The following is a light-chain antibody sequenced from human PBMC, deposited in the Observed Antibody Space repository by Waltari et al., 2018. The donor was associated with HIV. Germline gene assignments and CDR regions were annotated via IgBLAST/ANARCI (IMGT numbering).Light chain of an antibody. V-gene: IGKV1-5*03. CDR3: HNYGTSSHP. CDR2: AAS. CDR1: QRIYQW. Sequence: DIQMTQSPYIISASVGDRVTITCRASQRIYQWLAWYQQTPGKAPKVLMYAASTVVEGVPSRFSGSQSGTEFTLTIASLQPDDFATYYCHNYGTSSHPFGQGTKV. J-gene: IGKJ1*01.